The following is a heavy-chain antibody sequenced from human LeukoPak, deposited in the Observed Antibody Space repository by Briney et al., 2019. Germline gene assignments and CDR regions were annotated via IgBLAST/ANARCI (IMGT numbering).Heavy chain of an antibody. J-gene: IGHJ6*02. V-gene: IGHV3-48*01. CDR1: GFTFSGYF. D-gene: IGHD1-7*01. Sequence: PGGSLRLSCAASGFTFSGYFMAWVRQAPGKGLEWVSYISSSSSTIYYADSVKGRFTISRDNAKNSLYLQMNSLRAEDTAVYYCARDETTDDTGMDVWGQGTTVTVSS. CDR2: ISSSSSTI. CDR3: ARDETTDDTGMDV.